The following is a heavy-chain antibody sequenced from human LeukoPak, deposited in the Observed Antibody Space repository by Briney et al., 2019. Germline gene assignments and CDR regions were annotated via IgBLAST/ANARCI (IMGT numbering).Heavy chain of an antibody. CDR1: RFTFSNYA. Sequence: GRSLRLSCAASRFTFSNYAMHWVRQAPGKGLEWVAAISYDGTNEYHADSVKGRFTISRDNSKNTLYLQMNSLRAEDTAIYYCARDRIAVAGMGAFQHWGQGTLVTVSS. CDR3: ARDRIAVAGMGAFQH. CDR2: ISYDGTNE. V-gene: IGHV3-30*04. D-gene: IGHD6-19*01. J-gene: IGHJ1*01.